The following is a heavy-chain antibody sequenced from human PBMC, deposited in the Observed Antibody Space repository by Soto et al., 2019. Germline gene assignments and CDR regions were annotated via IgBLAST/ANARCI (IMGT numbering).Heavy chain of an antibody. J-gene: IGHJ6*02. Sequence: AETLSLTCTVSGGAISSSSYYWSCIGQRPGKGLELIGSIYYSGSTYYNPSLKSRVTISVDTSKNQFSLKLSSVTAADTAVYYCARQGGLLWFGELLSSYYYGMDVWGQGTTVTVSS. CDR2: IYYSGST. CDR1: GGAISSSSYY. V-gene: IGHV4-39*01. D-gene: IGHD3-10*01. CDR3: ARQGGLLWFGELLSSYYYGMDV.